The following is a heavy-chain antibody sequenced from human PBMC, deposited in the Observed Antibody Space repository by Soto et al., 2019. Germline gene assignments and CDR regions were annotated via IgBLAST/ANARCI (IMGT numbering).Heavy chain of an antibody. V-gene: IGHV3-23*01. CDR1: STYA. CDR2: LSGSGGTT. J-gene: IGHJ4*02. D-gene: IGHD3-10*01. Sequence: STYAMNWVRQAPGKGLEWVSALSGSGGTTYYADSVRGRFTISRDNSKNTLFLQMSSLRAEDTALYYCAKQRAGYGSGSDTFYFDFWGQGTLVTVSS. CDR3: AKQRAGYGSGSDTFYFDF.